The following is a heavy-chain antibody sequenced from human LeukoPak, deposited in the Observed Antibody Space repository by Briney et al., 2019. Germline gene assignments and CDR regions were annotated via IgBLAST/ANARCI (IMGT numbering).Heavy chain of an antibody. CDR2: ISAYNGNT. CDR3: ARQPITFGGVIVYYFDY. Sequence: ASVKVSCKASGYTFTSYGISWVRQAPGQRLEWMGWISAYNGNTNSAQNLQGRVTMTTDTSTSTAYMELRSLRSDDTAVYYCARQPITFGGVIVYYFDYWGQGTLVTVSS. D-gene: IGHD3-16*02. V-gene: IGHV1-18*01. J-gene: IGHJ4*02. CDR1: GYTFTSYG.